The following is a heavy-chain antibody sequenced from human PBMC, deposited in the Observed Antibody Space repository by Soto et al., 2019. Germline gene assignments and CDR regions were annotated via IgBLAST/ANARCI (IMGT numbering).Heavy chain of an antibody. J-gene: IGHJ5*02. Sequence: LRLSCAASGFTFSSYEMNWVRQAPGKGLEWISYISSSGNTIYYADSVKGRFTISRDNAKNSLYLQMNSLRAEDTALYYCARLPGDHESWFDPWGQGTLVTVSS. CDR3: ARLPGDHESWFDP. V-gene: IGHV3-48*03. D-gene: IGHD3-10*01. CDR1: GFTFSSYE. CDR2: ISSSGNTI.